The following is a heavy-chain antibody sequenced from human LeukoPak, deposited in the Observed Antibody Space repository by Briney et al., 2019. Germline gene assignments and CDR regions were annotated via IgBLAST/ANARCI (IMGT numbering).Heavy chain of an antibody. D-gene: IGHD2-2*02. CDR3: ARGAHLYTSIDY. CDR2: ISYDGSNK. CDR1: GFTFRDYD. Sequence: PGGSLRLSCEASGFTFRDYDMHWVRQAPGKGLEWVAVISYDGSNKYYADSVKGRFTISRDNSKNTLYLQMNSLRAEHTAVYYCARGAHLYTSIDYWGQGTLVTVSS. J-gene: IGHJ4*02. V-gene: IGHV3-30*19.